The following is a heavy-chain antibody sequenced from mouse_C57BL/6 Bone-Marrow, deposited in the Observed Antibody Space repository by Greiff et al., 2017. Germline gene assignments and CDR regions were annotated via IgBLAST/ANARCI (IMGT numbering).Heavy chain of an antibody. CDR2: ISYSGST. CDR1: GYSITSDY. J-gene: IGHJ1*03. CDR3: ARWFPSYFDV. V-gene: IGHV3-8*01. Sequence: VQLQQSGPGLAKPSQTLSLTCSVTGYSITSDYWNWIRKCPGNKLEYMGYISYSGSTYYNPSLKSRISITRDTSKNQYYLQLNSETTEDTATYYCARWFPSYFDVWGTGTTVTVSS.